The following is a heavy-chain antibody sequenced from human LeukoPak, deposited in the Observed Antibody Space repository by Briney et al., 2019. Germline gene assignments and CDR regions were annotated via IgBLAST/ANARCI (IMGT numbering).Heavy chain of an antibody. J-gene: IGHJ4*02. CDR3: ARGSTVTPYYFDY. CDR1: GGSISSYY. Sequence: SETLSLTCTVSGGSISSYYWSWIRQPPGKGLEWIGYIYYSGSTNYNPSLKSRVTISVDTSKNQLSLKLSSVTAADTAVYYCARGSTVTPYYFDYWGQGTLVTVSS. V-gene: IGHV4-59*01. CDR2: IYYSGST. D-gene: IGHD4-17*01.